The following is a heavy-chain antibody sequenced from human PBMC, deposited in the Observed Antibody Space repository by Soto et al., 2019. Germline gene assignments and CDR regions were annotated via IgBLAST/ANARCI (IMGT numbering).Heavy chain of an antibody. V-gene: IGHV3-74*03. CDR2: INTDGSVA. J-gene: IGHJ5*02. CDR3: ARDRDCVSTTCYPNWFDP. Sequence: GGSLRLSCAASGLTFRSYWMHWVRQAPGKGLVWVSRINTDGSVAMYVDSVKGRFTISRDNAKNSLYLQMNSLRDEDTALYYCARDRDCVSTTCYPNWFDPWGQGTLVTVSS. CDR1: GLTFRSYW. D-gene: IGHD2-2*01.